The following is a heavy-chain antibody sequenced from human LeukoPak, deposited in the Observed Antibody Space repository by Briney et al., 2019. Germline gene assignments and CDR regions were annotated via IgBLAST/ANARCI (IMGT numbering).Heavy chain of an antibody. J-gene: IGHJ3*02. Sequence: GGSLRLSCAASGFTFSSYWMHWVRQAPGKGLVWVSRINTDGSSTSYADSVKGRFTISRDNAKNSLYLQMNSLRAEDTAVYYCARVALTTAFDIWGQGTMVTVSS. D-gene: IGHD1-1*01. V-gene: IGHV3-74*01. CDR1: GFTFSSYW. CDR2: INTDGSST. CDR3: ARVALTTAFDI.